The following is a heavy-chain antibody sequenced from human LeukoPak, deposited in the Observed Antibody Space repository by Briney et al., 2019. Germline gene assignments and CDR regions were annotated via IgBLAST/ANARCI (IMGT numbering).Heavy chain of an antibody. CDR1: GDSISSSSDC. D-gene: IGHD4-11*01. CDR3: ARENPPPYRPLDS. J-gene: IGHJ4*02. CDR2: IYYSGRT. Sequence: SETLSLTCTVSGDSISSSSDCWGWIRQPPGKGLEWIGSIYYSGRTYYNPSLKSRVTISVDTSKNQFSLKLSSVTAADTAVYYCARENPPPYRPLDSWGQGTLVTVSS. V-gene: IGHV4-39*07.